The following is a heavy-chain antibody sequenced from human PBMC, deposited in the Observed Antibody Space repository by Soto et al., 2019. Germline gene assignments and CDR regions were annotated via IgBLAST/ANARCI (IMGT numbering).Heavy chain of an antibody. V-gene: IGHV1-69*02. CDR3: ARSSGYDYRREYYYYGMDV. Sequence: QVQLVQSGAEVKKPGSSVKVSCKASGGTFSSYTISWVRQAPGQGLEWMGRIIPILGIANYAQKFQGRVTITADKSTSTADMERSSLGSEYTAVYYNARSSGYDYRREYYYYGMDVWGQGTTVTVS. CDR1: GGTFSSYT. J-gene: IGHJ6*02. CDR2: IIPILGIA. D-gene: IGHD5-12*01.